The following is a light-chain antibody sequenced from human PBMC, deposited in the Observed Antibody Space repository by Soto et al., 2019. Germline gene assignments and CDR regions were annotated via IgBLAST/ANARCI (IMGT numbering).Light chain of an antibody. CDR1: QSVSSY. J-gene: IGKJ2*01. V-gene: IGKV3-11*01. CDR3: QQRSNWPPT. Sequence: EIVLTQSPATLSLSPGERATLSCRASQSVSSYLAWYQQKPGQAPRLLIYDASNRATGIPARFSGSRSGTDFTLAISSLEPEDFAVYYCQQRSNWPPTFGQGTKLVIK. CDR2: DAS.